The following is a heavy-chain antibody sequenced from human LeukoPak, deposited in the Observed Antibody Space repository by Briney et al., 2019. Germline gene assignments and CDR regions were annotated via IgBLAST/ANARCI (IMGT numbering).Heavy chain of an antibody. CDR2: IYHSGSP. D-gene: IGHD1-1*01. V-gene: IGHV4-4*02. Sequence: SGTLSLTCAVSGGSISSNNWWGWVRQPPEKGLEWIGEIYHSGSPNYNPSLKSRVTISVDKSRNHFSLNLSSVTAADTAVYYCARVNINNWHSCDYWGQGTLVTVSS. CDR1: GGSISSNNW. J-gene: IGHJ4*02. CDR3: ARVNINNWHSCDY.